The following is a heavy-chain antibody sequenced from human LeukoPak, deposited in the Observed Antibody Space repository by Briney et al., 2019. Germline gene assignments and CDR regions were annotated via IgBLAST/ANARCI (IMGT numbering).Heavy chain of an antibody. J-gene: IGHJ4*02. CDR1: GGSISSYY. CDR3: ARTGYSSGWYFDY. V-gene: IGHV4-59*01. D-gene: IGHD6-19*01. CDR2: IYYSGST. Sequence: SETLSLTCTVSGGSISSYYWSWIRQPPGKGLEWIGYIYYSGSTNYNPSLKSRVTISVDTSKNQFSLKLSSVTAADTAVYYCARTGYSSGWYFDYWGQGTLVTVSS.